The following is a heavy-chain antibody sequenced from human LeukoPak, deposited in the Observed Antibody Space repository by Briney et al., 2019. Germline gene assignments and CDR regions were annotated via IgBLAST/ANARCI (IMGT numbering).Heavy chain of an antibody. CDR1: GASLSSRTSY. J-gene: IGHJ4*02. CDR2: IHYSGTT. Sequence: SETLSLTCSVSGASLSSRTSYWGWIRQPPGKGLEWMGCIHYSGTTYSNPSLKSRIPISVDTSKSQFSLKLRSVTAADTAVYYCARRYYFVSGSYYPFDFWGQGTLVTVSS. V-gene: IGHV4-39*01. D-gene: IGHD3-10*01. CDR3: ARRYYFVSGSYYPFDF.